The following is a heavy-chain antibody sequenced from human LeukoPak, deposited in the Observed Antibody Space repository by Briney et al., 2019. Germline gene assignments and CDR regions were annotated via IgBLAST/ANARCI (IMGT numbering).Heavy chain of an antibody. D-gene: IGHD6-19*01. V-gene: IGHV4-59*08. CDR3: ARVAIAVAGIPFDY. Sequence: SETLSLTCTVSGGSIGSYYWNWIRQPPGKGLEWIGYIHYSGSTYYNPSLKSRVTISVDTSKNQFSLKQSSVTAADTAVYYCARVAIAVAGIPFDYWGQGTLVTVSS. CDR2: IHYSGST. J-gene: IGHJ4*02. CDR1: GGSIGSYY.